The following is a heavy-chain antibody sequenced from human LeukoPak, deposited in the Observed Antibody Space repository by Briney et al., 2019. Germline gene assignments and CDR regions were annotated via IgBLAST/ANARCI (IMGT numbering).Heavy chain of an antibody. Sequence: GGSLRLSCAASGFTFSTYGMHWVRQAPGKGLEWVADIWCDGSNKYYADSVKGRFTISRDNSKNTLSLQMNSLRAEDTAVYYCAKDRGSTGLYGMDVWGQGTTVTVSS. V-gene: IGHV3-30*02. CDR2: IWCDGSNK. CDR3: AKDRGSTGLYGMDV. D-gene: IGHD2-8*02. J-gene: IGHJ6*02. CDR1: GFTFSTYG.